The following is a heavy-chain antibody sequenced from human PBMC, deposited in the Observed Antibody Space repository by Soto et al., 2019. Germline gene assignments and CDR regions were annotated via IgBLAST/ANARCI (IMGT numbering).Heavy chain of an antibody. D-gene: IGHD4-17*01. CDR2: IWYDGTQK. CDR3: ARAGGTTVTGLWHFDS. V-gene: IGHV3-33*08. CDR1: GFTLSDHY. Sequence: ESVGGLVQPGGSLRLSCAGSGFTLSDHYIDWVRQAPGKGLEWLAAIWYDGTQKYYADSVKGRFIISRDNSKKTLYLEMNSLRAEDTAVYYCARAGGTTVTGLWHFDSWGQGTLVTVSS. J-gene: IGHJ4*02.